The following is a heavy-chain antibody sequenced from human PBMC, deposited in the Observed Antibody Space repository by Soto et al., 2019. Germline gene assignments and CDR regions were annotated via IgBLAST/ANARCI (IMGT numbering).Heavy chain of an antibody. CDR2: ISSSSSYI. D-gene: IGHD6-13*01. J-gene: IGHJ6*02. CDR3: ARERRSSSLLQFAYSYCCMDV. Sequence: GGSLRISCAASGLTFSSYSMNWVRQAPGKGLEWVSSISSSSSYIYYADSVKGRFTISRDNAKNSLYLQMNSLRAEDTAVYYCARERRSSSLLQFAYSYCCMDVWGQGTSGT. CDR1: GLTFSSYS. V-gene: IGHV3-21*01.